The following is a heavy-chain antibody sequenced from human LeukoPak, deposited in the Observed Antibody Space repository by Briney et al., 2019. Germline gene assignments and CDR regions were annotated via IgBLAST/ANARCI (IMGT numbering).Heavy chain of an antibody. CDR1: GGSISRYS. D-gene: IGHD3-22*01. V-gene: IGHV4-59*01. CDR3: ARDEGVDASGYYSYWYFDL. Sequence: SETLSLTCTVSGGSISRYSWSWIRQPPGKGLEWIGYIYYSGSTNYNPSLKSRVTISLDTSKNQFSLKLSSVTAADTAVYYCARDEGVDASGYYSYWYFDLWGRGTLVTVSS. J-gene: IGHJ2*01. CDR2: IYYSGST.